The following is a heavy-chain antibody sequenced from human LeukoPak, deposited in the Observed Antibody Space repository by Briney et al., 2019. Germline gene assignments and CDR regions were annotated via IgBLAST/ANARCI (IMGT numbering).Heavy chain of an antibody. CDR1: GFTFSSYA. D-gene: IGHD3-3*01. CDR3: AKQRITLFGVASDY. V-gene: IGHV3-23*01. J-gene: IGHJ4*02. Sequence: GGSLRLSCAASGFTFSSYAMSSGRQAPGKGLGWVSGISYSGGSTYSADSVKGRFTISRDNSKNTLYLQMNSLRAEDTAVYYCAKQRITLFGVASDYWGQGTLVTVSS. CDR2: ISYSGGST.